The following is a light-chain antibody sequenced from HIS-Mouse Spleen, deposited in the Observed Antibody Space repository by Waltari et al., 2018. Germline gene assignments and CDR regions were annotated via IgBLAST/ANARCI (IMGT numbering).Light chain of an antibody. CDR1: QSVSSSY. Sequence: ELVLTQSPGTLSLSPGERAPLSCRASQSVSSSYLAWYQQKPGQAPRLLIYGASSRATGIPDRFSGSGSGTDFTLTISRLEPEDFAVYYCQQYGSSPPYTFGQGTKLEIK. J-gene: IGKJ2*01. V-gene: IGKV3-20*01. CDR3: QQYGSSPPYT. CDR2: GAS.